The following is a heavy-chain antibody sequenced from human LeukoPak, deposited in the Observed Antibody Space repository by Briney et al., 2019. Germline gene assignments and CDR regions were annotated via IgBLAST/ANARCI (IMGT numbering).Heavy chain of an antibody. CDR3: ARDTAVAGWFDP. J-gene: IGHJ5*02. D-gene: IGHD6-19*01. V-gene: IGHV1-2*02. Sequence: ASVKVSCKVSGYTLTELSMHWVRQAPGQGLEWMGWINPNSGGTNYAQKFQGRVTMTRDTSISTAYMELSRLRSDDTAVYYCARDTAVAGWFDPWGQGTLVTVSS. CDR1: GYTLTELS. CDR2: INPNSGGT.